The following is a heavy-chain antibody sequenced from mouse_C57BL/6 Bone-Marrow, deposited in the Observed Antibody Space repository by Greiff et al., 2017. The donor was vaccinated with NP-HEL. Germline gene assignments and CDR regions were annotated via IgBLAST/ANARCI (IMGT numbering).Heavy chain of an antibody. J-gene: IGHJ3*01. CDR2: IYPGDGDT. CDR1: GYAFSSYW. V-gene: IGHV1-80*01. Sequence: VKLMESGAELVKPGASVKISCKASGYAFSSYWMNWVKQRPGKGLEWIGQIYPGDGDTNYNGKFKGKATLTADTSSNTAYMQLSSLTTEDSAIYYCARGCDTWFAYWGHGTLVTVS. CDR3: ARGCDTWFAY.